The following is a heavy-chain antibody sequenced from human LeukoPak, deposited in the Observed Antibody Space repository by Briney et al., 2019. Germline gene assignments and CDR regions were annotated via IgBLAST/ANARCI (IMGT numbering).Heavy chain of an antibody. CDR3: AREDSSGYIFDY. Sequence: SETLSLTCAVYGGSFSGYYWSWVRQPPGKGLEWIGEINHSGSTNYNPSLKSRVTISVDTSENQFSLKLSSVTAADAAVYYCAREDSSGYIFDYWGQGTLVTVSS. CDR1: GGSFSGYY. D-gene: IGHD3-22*01. V-gene: IGHV4-34*01. J-gene: IGHJ4*02. CDR2: INHSGST.